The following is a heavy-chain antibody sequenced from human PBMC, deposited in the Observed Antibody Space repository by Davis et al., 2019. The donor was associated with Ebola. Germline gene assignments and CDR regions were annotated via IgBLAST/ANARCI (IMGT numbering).Heavy chain of an antibody. CDR2: INPSGGST. CDR3: VRDLRGWGDFDY. J-gene: IGHJ4*02. Sequence: ASVKVSCKASGYTFTSYYMHWVRQAPGQGLEWMGIINPSGGSTSYAQKFQGRVTMTRDTSTSTVYMELSSLTSGDTAVYYCVRDLRGWGDFDYWGQGTLVTVSS. CDR1: GYTFTSYY. V-gene: IGHV1-46*01. D-gene: IGHD3-10*01.